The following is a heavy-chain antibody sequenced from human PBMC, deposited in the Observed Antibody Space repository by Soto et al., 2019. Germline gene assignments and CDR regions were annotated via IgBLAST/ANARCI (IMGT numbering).Heavy chain of an antibody. CDR3: ASARYYSWCFDL. V-gene: IGHV4-30-2*06. CDR1: VGSVNRSGHS. J-gene: IGHJ4*02. D-gene: IGHD3-10*01. CDR2: SYYSGSS. Sequence: TQCLSCSGPVGSVNRSGHSWCCVRQSPGKGLESIAYSYYSGSSYYNSCLPARATISVDRRKRQFYLTLTSVNAADTGVYFYASARYYSWCFDLWGLGTPVTVSS.